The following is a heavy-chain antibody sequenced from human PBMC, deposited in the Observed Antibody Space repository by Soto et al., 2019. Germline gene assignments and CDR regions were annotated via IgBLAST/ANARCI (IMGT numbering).Heavy chain of an antibody. CDR1: GCTFSTYA. J-gene: IGHJ6*02. CDR3: AKDKGYRLAMDV. Sequence: SGKASGCTFSTYAISWLRQAPGQGLEWMGGIIAIFGTANYAQKFQGRVTIPADESTSTAYMELSSLRSEDTALYYWAKDKGYRLAMDVWGQGTTVPGSS. CDR2: IIAIFGTA. D-gene: IGHD3-16*02. V-gene: IGHV1-69*01.